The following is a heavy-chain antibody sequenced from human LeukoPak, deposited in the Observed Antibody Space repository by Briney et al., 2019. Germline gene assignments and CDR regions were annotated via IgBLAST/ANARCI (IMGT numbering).Heavy chain of an antibody. CDR1: GFTFSTYA. Sequence: PGRSLKLSCVASGFTFSTYAMHWVRQAPGKGREWVTLISYDGSDKTYADSVRGRFTVSRDNSKNTLYLQMNSLTTEDTAAYYCARDRSPQLFGYFDSWGQGTLVTVSS. J-gene: IGHJ4*02. CDR3: ARDRSPQLFGYFDS. V-gene: IGHV3-30*04. D-gene: IGHD3-16*01. CDR2: ISYDGSDK.